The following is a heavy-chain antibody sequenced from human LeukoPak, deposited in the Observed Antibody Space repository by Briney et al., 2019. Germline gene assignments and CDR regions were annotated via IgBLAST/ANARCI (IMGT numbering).Heavy chain of an antibody. CDR2: INPYSGDT. CDR3: ARLSYNSPFDP. D-gene: IGHD2/OR15-2a*01. CDR1: GYTFTDYY. J-gene: IGHJ5*02. V-gene: IGHV1-2*06. Sequence: GASVKVSCKASGYTFTDYYLYWVRQAPRQELEYMGRINPYSGDTSYVQKFQGRVTFTRDTSISTAYMELSRLTADDTAVYYCARLSYNSPFDPWGQGTLVTVSS.